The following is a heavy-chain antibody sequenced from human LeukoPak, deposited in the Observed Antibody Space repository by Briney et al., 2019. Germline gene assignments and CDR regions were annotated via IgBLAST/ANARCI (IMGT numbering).Heavy chain of an antibody. V-gene: IGHV4-61*01. D-gene: IGHD2-2*01. CDR1: GGPVSSFSYY. CDR2: ISYTGST. Sequence: LETLSLTCTVSGGPVSSFSYYWSWIRQPPGKRLEWIGYISYTGSTNYTPSLKSRVTISLDTSKNQFSLKLSSVTAADTAVYYCARLYCSRTSCYYASWGQGTLVTVSS. J-gene: IGHJ5*02. CDR3: ARLYCSRTSCYYAS.